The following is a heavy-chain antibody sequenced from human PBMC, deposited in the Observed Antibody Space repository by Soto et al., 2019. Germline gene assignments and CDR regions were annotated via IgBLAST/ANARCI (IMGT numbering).Heavy chain of an antibody. CDR3: ARGKRGYSYGSFDY. J-gene: IGHJ4*02. CDR1: GGSISSGDYY. V-gene: IGHV4-30-4*01. D-gene: IGHD5-18*01. Sequence: PSETLSLTCTVSGGSISSGDYYWSWIRQPPGKGLEWIGYIYYSGSTYYNPSLKSRVTISVDTSKNQFSLKLSSVTAAVTAVYYCARGKRGYSYGSFDYWGQGTLVTVSS. CDR2: IYYSGST.